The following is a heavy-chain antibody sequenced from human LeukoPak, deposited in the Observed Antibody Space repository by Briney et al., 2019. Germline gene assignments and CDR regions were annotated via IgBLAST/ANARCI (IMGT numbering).Heavy chain of an antibody. D-gene: IGHD3-10*01. CDR1: GFTFSDYY. V-gene: IGHV3-11*06. CDR2: ISSSSSYT. CDR3: ARVWFEDYGMDV. J-gene: IGHJ6*04. Sequence: GGSLRLSCAASGFTFSDYYMSWIRQAPGKGLEWVSYISSSSSYTNYADSVKGRFTISRDNAKNSLYLQMDSLRAEDTAVYYCARVWFEDYGMDVWGKGTTVTVSS.